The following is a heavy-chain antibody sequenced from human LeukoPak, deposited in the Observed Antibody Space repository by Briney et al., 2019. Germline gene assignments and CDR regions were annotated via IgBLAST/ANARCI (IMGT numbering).Heavy chain of an antibody. J-gene: IGHJ3*01. V-gene: IGHV4-34*01. CDR2: INHSGST. CDR3: ARSYYDTSGSDAFDV. D-gene: IGHD3-22*01. CDR1: GGSLRGNY. Sequence: SETLSLTCAVSGGSLRGNYWSWIRQPPGKGLEWIGEINHSGSTNYNPSLKSRVTISVDTSKNQFSLKLSSVTAADTAVYYCARSYYDTSGSDAFDVWGQGTMVTVSS.